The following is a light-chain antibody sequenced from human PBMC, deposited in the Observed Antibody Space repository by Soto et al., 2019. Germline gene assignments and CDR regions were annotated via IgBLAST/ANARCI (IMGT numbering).Light chain of an antibody. V-gene: IGKV1-5*01. CDR1: QSISHW. J-gene: IGKJ4*01. CDR3: QQYNSYSPA. Sequence: DIQMTQSPSILSASVGDRITITCRASQSISHWLAWYQQKPGKAPKLLIYDASSLESGVPSRFSGSGSGTEFTLTISSLQPDDFATYYCQQYNSYSPAFGGGTKVDIK. CDR2: DAS.